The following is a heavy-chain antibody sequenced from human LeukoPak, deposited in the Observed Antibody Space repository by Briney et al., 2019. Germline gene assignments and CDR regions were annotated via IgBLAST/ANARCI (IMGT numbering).Heavy chain of an antibody. V-gene: IGHV1-2*02. J-gene: IGHJ4*02. D-gene: IGHD4/OR15-4a*01. CDR1: GYTSTGHY. CDR3: ARERGANDYLDY. CDR2: INPNRGGT. Sequence: ASAKVSRKPSGYTSTGHYMRRGRHAPGQGLGCMGGINPNRGGTNYAQKFQGRVTMTRDTSISTAYMELSRLRSDDTAVYYCARERGANDYLDYWGEGTLATVSS.